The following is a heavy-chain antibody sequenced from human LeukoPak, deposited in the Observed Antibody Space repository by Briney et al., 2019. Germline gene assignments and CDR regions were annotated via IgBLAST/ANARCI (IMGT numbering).Heavy chain of an antibody. Sequence: SETLSLTCTVSGGSISSYYWSWIRQPAGKGLEWIGRIYTSGSTNYNPSLKSRVTMSVDTSKNQFSLKLSSVTAADTAVYYCARDPADIVVVPAAPPNWFDPWGQGTLVTVSS. CDR1: GGSISSYY. J-gene: IGHJ5*02. CDR3: ARDPADIVVVPAAPPNWFDP. D-gene: IGHD2-2*01. CDR2: IYTSGST. V-gene: IGHV4-4*07.